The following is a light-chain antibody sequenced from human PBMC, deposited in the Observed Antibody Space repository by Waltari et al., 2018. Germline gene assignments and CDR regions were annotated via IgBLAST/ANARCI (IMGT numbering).Light chain of an antibody. J-gene: IGKJ4*01. Sequence: DIQVTQSPSSLSASVGDRVTITCRASQSFGDYLNWYQQKPGKAPKVLIYGASNLQSGVPSRFSGSGSDTDFTLTISTLQPEDFATYYCQQAYRIPLAFGGGTKVEIK. CDR1: QSFGDY. CDR2: GAS. V-gene: IGKV1-39*01. CDR3: QQAYRIPLA.